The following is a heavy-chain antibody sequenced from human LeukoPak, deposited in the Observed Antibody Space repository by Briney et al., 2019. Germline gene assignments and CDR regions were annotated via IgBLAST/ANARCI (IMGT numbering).Heavy chain of an antibody. CDR2: ISAYNGDT. CDR3: AKFCSGGSCHLPGPDFDY. V-gene: IGHV1-18*01. D-gene: IGHD2-15*01. CDR1: GYTFTTYG. J-gene: IGHJ4*02. Sequence: ASVKVSCKASGYTFTTYGISWVRQAPGQGVEWMGWISAYNGDTNYAQNLQGRVTMTTEKSTSTAYMELRSLRSDDTAVYYCAKFCSGGSCHLPGPDFDYWGQGTLVTVSS.